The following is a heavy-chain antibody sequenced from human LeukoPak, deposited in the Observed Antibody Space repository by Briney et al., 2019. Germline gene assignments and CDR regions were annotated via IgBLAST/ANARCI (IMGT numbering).Heavy chain of an antibody. CDR2: ISYDGSNK. J-gene: IGHJ4*02. CDR1: GFTFSSYA. CDR3: ARGREPNDY. D-gene: IGHD1-14*01. Sequence: GGSLRLSCAASGFTFSSYAMHWVRQASGKGLEWVAVISYDGSNKYYADSVKGRFTISRDNSKNTLYLQMNSLRAEDTAVYYCARGREPNDYWGQGTLVTVSS. V-gene: IGHV3-30*01.